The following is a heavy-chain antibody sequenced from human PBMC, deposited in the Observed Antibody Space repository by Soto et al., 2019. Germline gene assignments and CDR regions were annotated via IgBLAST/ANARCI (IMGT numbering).Heavy chain of an antibody. Sequence: SETLSLTCTVSGGSISSGDYYWSWIRQPPGKGLEWIGYIYYSGSTYYNPSLKSRVTISVDTSKNQFSLKLSSVTAADTAVYYCARVYFRSVLPWLGSHSQFDPWGQGTLVTVSS. D-gene: IGHD3-10*01. CDR2: IYYSGST. CDR3: ARVYFRSVLPWLGSHSQFDP. CDR1: GGSISSGDYY. V-gene: IGHV4-30-4*01. J-gene: IGHJ5*02.